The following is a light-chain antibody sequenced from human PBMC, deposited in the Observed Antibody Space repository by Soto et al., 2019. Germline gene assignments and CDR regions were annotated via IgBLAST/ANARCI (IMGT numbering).Light chain of an antibody. CDR2: EVS. Sequence: QSALTQPASVSGSPGQSMTISCTGTSSDVGGYNYVSWYQQHPGKAPKLMIYEVSNRPSGVSNRFSGSKSGNTASLTISGLQVEDEADYSCSSYTTSSTLVFGNGTKVTVL. CDR3: SSYTTSSTLV. J-gene: IGLJ1*01. CDR1: SSDVGGYNY. V-gene: IGLV2-14*01.